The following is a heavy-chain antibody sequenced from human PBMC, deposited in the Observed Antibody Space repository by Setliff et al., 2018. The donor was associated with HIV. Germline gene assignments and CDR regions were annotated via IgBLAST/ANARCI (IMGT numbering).Heavy chain of an antibody. V-gene: IGHV4-59*02. Sequence: SETLSLTCNVSSGSVNNYWWTWIRQPPGKGLEWIGYIYYSGTAKYNPSLKSRVTISVDTSKNQFSLKLSSVTAADTAVYYCASEAWTSYRSSSGYYYYYMDVWGKGTTVTVSS. CDR3: ASEAWTSYRSSSGYYYYYMDV. CDR2: IYYSGTA. J-gene: IGHJ6*03. D-gene: IGHD6-6*01. CDR1: SGSVNNYW.